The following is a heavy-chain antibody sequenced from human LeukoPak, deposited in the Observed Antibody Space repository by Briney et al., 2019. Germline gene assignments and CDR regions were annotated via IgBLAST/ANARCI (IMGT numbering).Heavy chain of an antibody. CDR2: ISTYNGNT. Sequence: ASVKVSCKASGYSFTSYGISWVRQAPGQGLEWMGWISTYNGNTNYAQNLQGRVTVTTDTSTSTAYMELRSLRSDDTALYYCARHSSRIIVVAASWDWFDPWGQGSLVTVSS. V-gene: IGHV1-18*01. J-gene: IGHJ5*02. D-gene: IGHD2-15*01. CDR3: ARHSSRIIVVAASWDWFDP. CDR1: GYSFTSYG.